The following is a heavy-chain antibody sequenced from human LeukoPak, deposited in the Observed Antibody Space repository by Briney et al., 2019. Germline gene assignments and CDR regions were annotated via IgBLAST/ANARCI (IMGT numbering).Heavy chain of an antibody. D-gene: IGHD6-13*01. CDR1: GYTFTSYD. V-gene: IGHV1-8*01. J-gene: IGHJ4*02. Sequence: ASVKVSCKASGYTFTSYDFNWVRQASGQGLEWMGWMNPNSGNIGYAQKFQGRVTMTRNTSISTAYMELSSLRSEDTAVYYCARGLRREQQLLRAFDSWGQGTLVTVSS. CDR2: MNPNSGNI. CDR3: ARGLRREQQLLRAFDS.